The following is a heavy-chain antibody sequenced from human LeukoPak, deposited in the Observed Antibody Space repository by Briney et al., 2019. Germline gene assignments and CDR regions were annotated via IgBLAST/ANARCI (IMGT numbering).Heavy chain of an antibody. D-gene: IGHD3-22*01. CDR3: ARRRVYYDSSGYLYYFDY. CDR2: IYPGDSDT. J-gene: IGHJ4*02. V-gene: IGHV5-51*01. CDR1: GYSFTSYW. Sequence: GESLKISCKGSGYSFTSYWIRWVRQIPGKGLEWMGIIYPGDSDTRYCPSFQGQVTISADKSISTAYLQWSSLKASDTAMYYCARRRVYYDSSGYLYYFDYWGQGTLVTVSS.